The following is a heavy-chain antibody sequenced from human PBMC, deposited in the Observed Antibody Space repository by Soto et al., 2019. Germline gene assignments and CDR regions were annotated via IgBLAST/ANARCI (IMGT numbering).Heavy chain of an antibody. CDR1: GGTFSSYA. CDR2: IIPIFGTA. D-gene: IGHD4-17*01. J-gene: IGHJ5*02. CDR3: ARCIKYGDYSRWFAP. Sequence: ASVKVSCKASGGTFSSYAISWVRQAPGQGLEWLGGIIPIFGTANYVKKFQGRVTMTADTSTSTAYMELSSLRSEDTAVYYCARCIKYGDYSRWFAPWGPGTLVTVSS. V-gene: IGHV1-69*06.